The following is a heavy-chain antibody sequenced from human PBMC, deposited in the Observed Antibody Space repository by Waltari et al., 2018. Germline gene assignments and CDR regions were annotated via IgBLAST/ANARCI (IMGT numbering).Heavy chain of an antibody. D-gene: IGHD3-9*01. CDR2: IRRKTYGETR. V-gene: IGHV3-49*03. CDR3: SREQNFEIINWFDP. J-gene: IGHJ5*02. CDR1: GFNFGGFA. Sequence: QLVESGGGSIQAGGSLTLSTTSGFNFGGFALSWFRQAPGKGLEWVGFIRRKTYGETREYAATVKRRFTISRDDSKGIAYLQMNNLKVEDTAVYYCSREQNFEIINWFDPWGPGTLVTVSS.